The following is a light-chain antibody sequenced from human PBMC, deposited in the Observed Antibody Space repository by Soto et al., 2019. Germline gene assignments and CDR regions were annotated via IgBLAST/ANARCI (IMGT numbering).Light chain of an antibody. CDR3: QQAFSPPDT. CDR2: VAS. Sequence: DIQMTQSLSSLSASVGDRVTITCRASQSISNSLSWYQQKPGKAPKFLIYVASTLQSGVTSRFSGRGSGTDFPLTISSLQPEDVATYYCQQAFSPPDTFGQGNKLEIK. J-gene: IGKJ2*01. CDR1: QSISNS. V-gene: IGKV1-39*01.